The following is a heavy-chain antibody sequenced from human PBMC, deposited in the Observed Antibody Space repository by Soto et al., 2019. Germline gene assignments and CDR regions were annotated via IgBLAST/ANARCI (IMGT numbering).Heavy chain of an antibody. Sequence: SETLSLTCTVSGGSISSGGYYWSWIRQHPGKGLEWIGYIYYSGSTYYNPSLKSRVTISVDTSKNQFSLKLSSVTAADTAVYYCARDRLGYSYDYYYYYGMDVWGQGTTVTVSS. J-gene: IGHJ6*02. V-gene: IGHV4-31*03. D-gene: IGHD5-18*01. CDR1: GGSISSGGYY. CDR3: ARDRLGYSYDYYYYYGMDV. CDR2: IYYSGST.